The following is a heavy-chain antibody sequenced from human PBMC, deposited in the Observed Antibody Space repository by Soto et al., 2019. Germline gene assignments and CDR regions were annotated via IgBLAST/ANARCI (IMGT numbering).Heavy chain of an antibody. CDR3: ARGPRGIIKFDP. V-gene: IGHV4-34*01. J-gene: IGHJ5*02. CDR1: GGSFSGYY. D-gene: IGHD3-10*01. CDR2: INHSGST. Sequence: SETLSLTCAVYGGSFSGYYWSWIRQPPGKGLEWIGEINHSGSTNYNPSLKSRVTISVDTSKNQFSLKLSSVTAADTAVYYCARGPRGIIKFDPWGQGTLVTVSS.